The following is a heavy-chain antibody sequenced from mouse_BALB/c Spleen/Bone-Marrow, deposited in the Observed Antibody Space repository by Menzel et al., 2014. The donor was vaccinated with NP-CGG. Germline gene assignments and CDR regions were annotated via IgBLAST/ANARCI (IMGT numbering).Heavy chain of an antibody. CDR1: GYTFTSYW. V-gene: IGHV1-69*02. CDR3: TTGAY. J-gene: IGHJ3*01. D-gene: IGHD4-1*01. Sequence: VQLQQSGAELVRPGASVKLSCKASGYTFTSYWVNWVKQRPGQGLEWIGNIYPSDSYTNYNRKFKDKATLTVDKSSSTAYMQLSSPTSEDSAVYYCTTGAYWGQGTLVTVSA. CDR2: IYPSDSYT.